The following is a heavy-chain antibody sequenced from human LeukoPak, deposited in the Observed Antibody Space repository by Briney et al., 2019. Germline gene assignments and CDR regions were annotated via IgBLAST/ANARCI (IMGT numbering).Heavy chain of an antibody. D-gene: IGHD3-10*01. CDR1: GGSFSGYY. J-gene: IGHJ3*02. V-gene: IGHV4-34*01. Sequence: PSETLSLTCAVYGGSFSGYYWSWIRQPPGKGLEWIGEINHSGSTNYNPSLKSRVTISVDTSKNQFSLKLSSVTAADTAVYYCARRYYYGSHAFDIWGRGTMVTVSS. CDR2: INHSGST. CDR3: ARRYYYGSHAFDI.